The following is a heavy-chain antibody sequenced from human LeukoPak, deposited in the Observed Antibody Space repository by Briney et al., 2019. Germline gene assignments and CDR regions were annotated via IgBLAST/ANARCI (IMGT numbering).Heavy chain of an antibody. CDR2: INPNSGNT. J-gene: IGHJ6*03. Sequence: ASVTVSFKASGYTFTSYDINWVGQATGQGREGMGGINPNSGNTGYAQKFQGRVTMTRNTSISTAYMALSSLRSEDTAVYYCARGQKLLNVLRFLEAKSNYYYMDVWGKGTTVTVSS. CDR3: ARGQKLLNVLRFLEAKSNYYYMDV. V-gene: IGHV1-8*01. CDR1: GYTFTSYD. D-gene: IGHD3-3*01.